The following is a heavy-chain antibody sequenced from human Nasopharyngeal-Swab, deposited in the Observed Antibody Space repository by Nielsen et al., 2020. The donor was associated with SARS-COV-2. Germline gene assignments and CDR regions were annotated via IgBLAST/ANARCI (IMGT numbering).Heavy chain of an antibody. CDR3: ARDTETGLDY. J-gene: IGHJ4*02. V-gene: IGHV3-33*01. Sequence: GESLKISCAASGFTFSSYGMHWVRQAPGKGLEWAAVIWYDGSNKYYADSVKGRFTISRDNSKNTLYLQMNSLRAEDTAVYYCARDTETGLDYWGQGTLVTVSS. CDR1: GFTFSSYG. D-gene: IGHD1-14*01. CDR2: IWYDGSNK.